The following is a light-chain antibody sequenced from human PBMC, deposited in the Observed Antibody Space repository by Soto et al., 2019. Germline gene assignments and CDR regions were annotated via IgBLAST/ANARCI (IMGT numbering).Light chain of an antibody. Sequence: DIQMTQSPSSVSASVGDRVTITCRASQDISSWLAWYQQKPGKAPKLLIFAASSLQSGVPSRSSGSGSGTDFTLTISSLQPEDFATYYCQQANSFPFTFGQGTRLEIK. CDR2: AAS. CDR1: QDISSW. CDR3: QQANSFPFT. J-gene: IGKJ5*01. V-gene: IGKV1-12*02.